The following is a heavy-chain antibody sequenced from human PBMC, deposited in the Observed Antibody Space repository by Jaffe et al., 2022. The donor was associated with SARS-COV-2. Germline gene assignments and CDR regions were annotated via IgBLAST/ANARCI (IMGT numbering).Heavy chain of an antibody. CDR3: ASPTTVTTDHWKYYYYYYGMDV. CDR1: GYTFTSYD. D-gene: IGHD4-17*01. Sequence: QVQLVQSGAEVKKPGASVKVSCKASGYTFTSYDINWVRQATGQGLEWMGWMNPNSGNTGYAQKFQGRVTMTRNTSISTAYMELSSLRSEDTAVYYCASPTTVTTDHWKYYYYYYGMDVWGQGTTVTVSS. V-gene: IGHV1-8*01. CDR2: MNPNSGNT. J-gene: IGHJ6*02.